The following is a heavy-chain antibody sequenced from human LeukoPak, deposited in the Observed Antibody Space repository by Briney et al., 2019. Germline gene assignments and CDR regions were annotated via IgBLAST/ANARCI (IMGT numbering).Heavy chain of an antibody. V-gene: IGHV3-21*01. J-gene: IGHJ4*02. CDR2: ISSSSSYI. CDR1: GFTFSRYT. D-gene: IGHD2-2*01. CDR3: ASPTLGYCSSTDCYDFDY. Sequence: PGGSLRLSCAASGFTFSRYTMNWVRQAPGKGLEWVSSISSSSSYIYYADSVKGRFTVSRDNAKNSLYLQMNSLRAEDTAVYCCASPTLGYCSSTDCYDFDYWGQGTLVTVSS.